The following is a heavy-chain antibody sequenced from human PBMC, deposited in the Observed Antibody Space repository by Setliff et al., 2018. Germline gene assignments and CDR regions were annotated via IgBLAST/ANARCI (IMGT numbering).Heavy chain of an antibody. D-gene: IGHD2-2*01. CDR2: IFPKTGNT. V-gene: IGHV1-18*01. J-gene: IGHJ4*02. CDR3: SRLVRFCIRTSCQRLSGGEF. CDR1: GYSFSDSA. Sequence: ASVKVSCKAYGYSFSDSAVNWVRQAPGQGLEWMGWIFPKTGNTNYAHKLQGRVSMTTDTSTGTAYMELRSLRSDDTAVYYCSRLVRFCIRTSCQRLSGGEFWGQGTLVTVSS.